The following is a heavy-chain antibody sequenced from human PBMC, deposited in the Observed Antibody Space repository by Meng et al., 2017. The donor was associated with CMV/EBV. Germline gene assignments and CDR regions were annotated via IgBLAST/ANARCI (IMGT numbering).Heavy chain of an antibody. J-gene: IGHJ5*02. CDR1: GYSFTSYW. Sequence: GESLKISCQGSGYSFTSYWIGWVRQMPGKGLEWVSYISGDGSTIYYADSVKGRFTFSRDTAKNSAYLQMNSLRVEDTAIYYCARKTIGTIWFDPWGQGTLVTVSS. D-gene: IGHD1-1*01. CDR3: ARKTIGTIWFDP. CDR2: ISGDGSTI. V-gene: IGHV3-48*04.